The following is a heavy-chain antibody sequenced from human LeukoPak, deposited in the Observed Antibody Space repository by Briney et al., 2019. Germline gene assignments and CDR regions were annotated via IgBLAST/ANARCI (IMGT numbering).Heavy chain of an antibody. J-gene: IGHJ4*02. CDR3: ARDARIQHYYFDY. CDR1: GFTFSSYG. Sequence: PGRSLRLSCAASGFTFSSYGMHWVRHAPGTGLEWVAVIWYDGDNKYYADSVKCRFTISRDNSKNTLYVQMNSLRAEDTAVYYCARDARIQHYYFDYWGQGTLVTVSS. D-gene: IGHD5-18*01. CDR2: IWYDGDNK. V-gene: IGHV3-33*01.